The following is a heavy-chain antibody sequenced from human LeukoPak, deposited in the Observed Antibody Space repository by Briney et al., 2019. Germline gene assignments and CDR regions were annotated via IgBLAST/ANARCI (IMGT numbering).Heavy chain of an antibody. Sequence: PSETLSLTCTVSGGSISNYYWSWIRQPPGKGLEWIGYIYYTGSTDYNPSLKSRVAISVDTSKNQFSLKLSSVTAADTAVYYCARGSKAAPGTFDYWGQGTLVTVSS. CDR1: GGSISNYY. CDR3: ARGSKAAPGTFDY. V-gene: IGHV4-59*01. CDR2: IYYTGST. D-gene: IGHD6-13*01. J-gene: IGHJ4*02.